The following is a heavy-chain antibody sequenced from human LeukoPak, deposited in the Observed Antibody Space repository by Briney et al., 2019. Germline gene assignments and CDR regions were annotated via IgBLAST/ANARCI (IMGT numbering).Heavy chain of an antibody. Sequence: GGSLRLSCAASGFTLSSYEMNWVRQAPGKGLEWVSYISSSGSTIYYADSVKGRITISRDNAKNSLYLQMNSLRAEDTAVYYCAPQQYYYGSGSWSWFDPWGQGTLVTVSS. D-gene: IGHD3-10*01. CDR2: ISSSGSTI. V-gene: IGHV3-48*03. CDR1: GFTLSSYE. CDR3: APQQYYYGSGSWSWFDP. J-gene: IGHJ5*02.